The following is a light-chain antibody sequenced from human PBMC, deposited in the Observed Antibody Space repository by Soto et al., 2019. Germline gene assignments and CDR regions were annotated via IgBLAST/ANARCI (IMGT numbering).Light chain of an antibody. CDR3: MQALQTPYT. V-gene: IGKV2-28*01. CDR2: LGS. Sequence: DIVMTQSPLSLPVTPGEPASISCRSSQSLLHSNGYNYLDWYLQKPGQSPQLLIYLGSNQASGVXDXXSGSASGTDFTLNSSRLEAEDVGVYYCMQALQTPYTFGQGTKLEIK. J-gene: IGKJ2*01. CDR1: QSLLHSNGYNY.